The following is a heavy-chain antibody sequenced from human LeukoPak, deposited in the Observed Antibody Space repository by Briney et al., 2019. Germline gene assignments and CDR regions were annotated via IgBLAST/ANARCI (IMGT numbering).Heavy chain of an antibody. Sequence: PGGSLRLSCAASGFTFSSYDMSWVRQAPGKGLEWVSGISGTSGTTNYADSVKGRFTVSRDNSKNTLYLQMNTLRAEDTAVYYCAKDRWSCPSASCLTSFDSWGQGTLVTVSS. CDR2: ISGTSGTT. V-gene: IGHV3-23*01. D-gene: IGHD2-2*01. CDR1: GFTFSSYD. CDR3: AKDRWSCPSASCLTSFDS. J-gene: IGHJ4*02.